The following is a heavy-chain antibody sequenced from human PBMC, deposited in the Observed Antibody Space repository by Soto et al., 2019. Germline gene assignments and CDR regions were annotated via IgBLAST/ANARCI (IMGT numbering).Heavy chain of an antibody. Sequence: PSETLCLTCTVSGGSIISYYWSWIRKPPGKGLEWIGYIYYSGSTNYNPSLKSRVTISVDTSKNQFSLKLSSVTAADTAVYYCASSTLGYCSGGSCYSFHAFDIWGQGTMVTVSS. D-gene: IGHD2-15*01. J-gene: IGHJ3*02. CDR3: ASSTLGYCSGGSCYSFHAFDI. CDR1: GGSIISYY. V-gene: IGHV4-59*08. CDR2: IYYSGST.